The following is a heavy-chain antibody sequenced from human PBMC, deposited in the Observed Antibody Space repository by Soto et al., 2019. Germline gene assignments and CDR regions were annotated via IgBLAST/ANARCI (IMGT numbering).Heavy chain of an antibody. CDR2: IYYSGST. Sequence: SETLSLTSTVSGDSIIAFYWSWIRQPPGKGLEWIAYIYYSGSTNYNPSLKSRVSISVDTSKNQFSLKLSSVTAADTAVYYCARDYYYYYYGMDVWGQGTTVTVSS. J-gene: IGHJ6*02. CDR1: GDSIIAFY. V-gene: IGHV4-59*01. CDR3: ARDYYYYYYGMDV.